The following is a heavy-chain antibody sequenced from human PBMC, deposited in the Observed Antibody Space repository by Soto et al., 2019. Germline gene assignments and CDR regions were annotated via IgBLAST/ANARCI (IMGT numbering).Heavy chain of an antibody. J-gene: IGHJ6*02. Sequence: QVQLVQSGAEVKKPGSSVTVSCKVSGGTFSNYAIDWVRLAPGHGLEWRGGIVPIFGTTYYTQKFQGRATIIADDSTTTAYLEMSSLRSEDTAIYYCARVEAVAGLYNYHGLDVWGQGTAVTVSS. CDR3: ARVEAVAGLYNYHGLDV. D-gene: IGHD6-19*01. V-gene: IGHV1-69*12. CDR2: IVPIFGTT. CDR1: GGTFSNYA.